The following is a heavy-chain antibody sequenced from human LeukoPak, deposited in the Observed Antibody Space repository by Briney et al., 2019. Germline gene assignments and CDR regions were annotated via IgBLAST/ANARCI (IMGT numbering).Heavy chain of an antibody. J-gene: IGHJ5*02. CDR3: VKNHGDGGPNWFDP. CDR2: ICGNCDRT. D-gene: IGHD5-24*01. Sequence: PGGSRRLSCVASGFTLGSQAMSWFRQAPGKGLEWVSAICGNCDRTYYADSVKGRFTISRDNSKNIVYLQMNSLRAEDTAVYYCVKNHGDGGPNWFDPWGQGTLVTVSS. CDR1: GFTLGSQA. V-gene: IGHV3-23*01.